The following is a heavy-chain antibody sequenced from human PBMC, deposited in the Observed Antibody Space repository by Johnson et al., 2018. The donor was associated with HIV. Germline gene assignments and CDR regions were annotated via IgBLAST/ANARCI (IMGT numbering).Heavy chain of an antibody. V-gene: IGHV3-20*04. J-gene: IGHJ3*02. D-gene: IGHD1-26*01. CDR1: GGRGEDNG. Sequence: VQLVESGGGGGREGGGGREGRGGEGGRGEDNGMSWVRQAPEKGLEWVSGINWNGGSTGYADSVKGRFTISRDNAKNSLYLQMNSLRAEDTALYYCATGENLKWELRFVDAFDIWGQGTMVTVSS. CDR3: ATGENLKWELRFVDAFDI. CDR2: INWNGGST.